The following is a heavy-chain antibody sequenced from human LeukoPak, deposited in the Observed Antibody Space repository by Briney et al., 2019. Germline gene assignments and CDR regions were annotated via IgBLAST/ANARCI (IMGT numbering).Heavy chain of an antibody. CDR3: AKSDTYRFDY. CDR2: ISSSSSII. V-gene: IGHV3-48*02. J-gene: IGHJ4*02. Sequence: GGSLRLSCAPSGFTFSSYSMNWVRQAPGRGLEWLSYISSSSSIIYYADSVKGRLTISRDNAKNSLYLQMNSLRDEDTAVYYCAKSDTYRFDYWGQGTLVTVSS. D-gene: IGHD2-21*02. CDR1: GFTFSSYS.